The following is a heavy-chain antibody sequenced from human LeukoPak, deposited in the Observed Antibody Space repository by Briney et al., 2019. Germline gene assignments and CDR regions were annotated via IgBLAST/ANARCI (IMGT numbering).Heavy chain of an antibody. D-gene: IGHD4-17*01. Sequence: ASVKVSXKASGYTFTAYYIHWVRQAPGQGLEWMGRIKPDSGGTYYAQSFHGRVTMTRDTSISTAYMELSRLKSDDTAVYYCTRDAPTYGDLPDYWGQGTLVTVSS. J-gene: IGHJ4*02. CDR2: IKPDSGGT. CDR3: TRDAPTYGDLPDY. CDR1: GYTFTAYY. V-gene: IGHV1-2*06.